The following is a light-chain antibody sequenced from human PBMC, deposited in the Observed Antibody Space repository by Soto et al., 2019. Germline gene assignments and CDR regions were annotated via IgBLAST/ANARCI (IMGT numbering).Light chain of an antibody. CDR2: THN. Sequence: QAVLTQAPSESGTPGQRITITCFGSGSNIGSNTVTWYQQLPRAAPKLLIYTHNQRPSRVPDRFSCSQSGTSASLAISGLQSGDEADYYCATWDDSLNGYVFGTGTKVTVL. CDR1: GSNIGSNT. J-gene: IGLJ1*01. V-gene: IGLV1-44*01. CDR3: ATWDDSLNGYV.